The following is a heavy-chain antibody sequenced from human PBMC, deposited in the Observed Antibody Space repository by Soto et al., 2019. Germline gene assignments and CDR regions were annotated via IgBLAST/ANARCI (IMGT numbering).Heavy chain of an antibody. CDR2: IIPIFGTA. D-gene: IGHD3-3*01. CDR1: GGTFSSYA. J-gene: IGHJ6*02. V-gene: IGHV1-69*13. CDR3: ARDPPIFGVGTPTFEDSYGVDV. Sequence: SVKVSCKASGGTFSSYAISWVRQAPGQGLEWMGGIIPIFGTANYAQKFQGRVTITADESTSTAYMELSSLRSEDTAVYYCARDPPIFGVGTPTFEDSYGVDVWGQGTTVTV.